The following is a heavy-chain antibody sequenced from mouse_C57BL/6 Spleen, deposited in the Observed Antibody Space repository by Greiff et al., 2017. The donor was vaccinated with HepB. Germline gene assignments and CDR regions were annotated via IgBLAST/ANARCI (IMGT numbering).Heavy chain of an antibody. D-gene: IGHD4-1*01. CDR1: GYSITSGYY. CDR3: ARNWDRHLDY. J-gene: IGHJ2*01. CDR2: ISYDGSN. Sequence: ESGPGLVKPSQSLSLTCSVTGYSITSGYYWNWIRQFPGNKLEWMGYISYDGSNNYNPSLKNRISITRDTSKNQFFLKLNSVTTEDTATYYCARNWDRHLDYWGQGTTLTVSS. V-gene: IGHV3-6*01.